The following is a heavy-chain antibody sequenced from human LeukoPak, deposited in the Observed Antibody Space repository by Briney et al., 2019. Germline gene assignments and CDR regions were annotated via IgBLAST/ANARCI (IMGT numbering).Heavy chain of an antibody. D-gene: IGHD3-22*01. CDR1: GGTFSSYA. Sequence: SVKVSCKASGGTFSSYAISWVRQAPGQGLEWMGRIIPIFGIANYAQKFQGRVTITADKSTSTAYMELSSLRSEDTAVYYCARDLGYYDSSGLTWGQGTLVAVSS. V-gene: IGHV1-69*04. J-gene: IGHJ4*02. CDR2: IIPIFGIA. CDR3: ARDLGYYDSSGLT.